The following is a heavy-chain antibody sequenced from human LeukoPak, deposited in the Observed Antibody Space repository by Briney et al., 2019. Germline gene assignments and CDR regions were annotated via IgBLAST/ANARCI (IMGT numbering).Heavy chain of an antibody. CDR3: AELGITMIGGV. CDR1: GFTFSSYE. J-gene: IGHJ6*04. D-gene: IGHD3-10*02. CDR2: ISSRGSTI. V-gene: IGHV3-48*03. Sequence: GGSLRLSCAASGFTFSSYEVNWVSQAPGKGLEWVSYISSRGSTIYYADSVKGRFTISRDNAKNSLYLQMNSLRAEDTAVYYCAELGITMIGGVWGKGTTVTTSP.